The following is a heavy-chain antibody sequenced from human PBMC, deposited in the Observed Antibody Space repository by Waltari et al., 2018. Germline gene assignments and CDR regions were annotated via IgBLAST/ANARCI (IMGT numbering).Heavy chain of an antibody. CDR2: IYSGGST. D-gene: IGHD3-3*01. Sequence: EVQLVESGGGLIQPGGSLRLSCAVPGFTVSNNYMSWVRQAPGKGLGWVSVIYSGGSTYYADSVKGRFTISRDSSENTVYLQMSSLRAEDTALYYCARLDFWTGSYYWGQGTLVTVSS. V-gene: IGHV3-53*01. CDR1: GFTVSNNY. CDR3: ARLDFWTGSYY. J-gene: IGHJ4*02.